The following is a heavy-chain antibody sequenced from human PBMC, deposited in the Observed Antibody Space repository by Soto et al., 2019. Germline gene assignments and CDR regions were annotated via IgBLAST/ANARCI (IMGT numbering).Heavy chain of an antibody. CDR1: GFTFSSYG. Sequence: GGSLRLSCAASGFTFSSYGMHWVRQAPGKGLEWVAVISYDGSNKYYADSVKGRFTISRDNSKNTLYLQMNSLRAEDTAVYYCAKDLVYLVYYYYYGMDVWGQGTTVTV. V-gene: IGHV3-30*18. D-gene: IGHD1-20*01. CDR2: ISYDGSNK. CDR3: AKDLVYLVYYYYYGMDV. J-gene: IGHJ6*02.